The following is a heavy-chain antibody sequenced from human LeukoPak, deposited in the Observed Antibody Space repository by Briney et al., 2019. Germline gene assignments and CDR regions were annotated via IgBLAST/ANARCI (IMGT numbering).Heavy chain of an antibody. J-gene: IGHJ4*02. CDR1: GYTFTGYY. Sequence: EASVKVSCKASGYTFTGYYMRWVRQAPGQGLEWMGWINPNSGGTNYAQKFQGRVTMTRDTSISTAYMELSSLRSEDTAVYYCATTYYYDSSGYYLPTYWGQGTLVTVSS. D-gene: IGHD3-22*01. CDR2: INPNSGGT. CDR3: ATTYYYDSSGYYLPTY. V-gene: IGHV1-2*02.